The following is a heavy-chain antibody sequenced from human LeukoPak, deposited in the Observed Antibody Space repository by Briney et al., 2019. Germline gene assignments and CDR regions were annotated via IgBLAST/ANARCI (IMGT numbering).Heavy chain of an antibody. CDR1: GFTFSSYA. CDR3: AKDILDIAKDGWVDP. Sequence: RPGGSLRLSCAASGFTFSSYAMTLVRQIPGKGLEWISGISGSGGRTHYADSVKGRFTISRDNSKNTMFLLMNSLRAEDTALYYCAKDILDIAKDGWVDPWGQGTLVTVSS. D-gene: IGHD2-2*03. V-gene: IGHV3-23*01. CDR2: ISGSGGRT. J-gene: IGHJ5*02.